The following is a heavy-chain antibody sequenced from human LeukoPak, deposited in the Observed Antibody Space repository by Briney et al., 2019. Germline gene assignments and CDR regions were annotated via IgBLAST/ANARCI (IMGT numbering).Heavy chain of an antibody. CDR3: ARRDSAAGLRTFDY. CDR2: IYYSGST. Sequence: SETLSFTCTVAGGSISSSSYYWGWIRQPPGKGLEWIGSIYYSGSTYYNPSLKSRVTISVDTSKNQFSLKLSSVTAADTAVYYCARRDSAAGLRTFDYWGQGTLVTVSS. D-gene: IGHD6-13*01. V-gene: IGHV4-39*01. J-gene: IGHJ4*02. CDR1: GGSISSSSYY.